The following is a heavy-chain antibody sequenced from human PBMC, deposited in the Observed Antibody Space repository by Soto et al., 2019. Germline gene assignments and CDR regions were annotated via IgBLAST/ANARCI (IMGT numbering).Heavy chain of an antibody. J-gene: IGHJ5*02. Sequence: EVQLVESGGGLVQPGGTLRLSCAASGFIFSSHDMHWVRQVTGRGLEWVAAIGAAGDTYFPDSLKGRFTIPRENDKNSVYLPMNGSRAGDTSIYYCARAMASSSGGCAHWGRGPVVTVSS. CDR1: GFIFSSHD. CDR3: ARAMASSSGGCAH. V-gene: IGHV3-13*01. CDR2: IGAAGDT. D-gene: IGHD6-25*01.